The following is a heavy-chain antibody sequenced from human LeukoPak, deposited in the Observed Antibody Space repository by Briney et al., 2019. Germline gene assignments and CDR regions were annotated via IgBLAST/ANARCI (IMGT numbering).Heavy chain of an antibody. CDR1: GYTFTGYY. J-gene: IGHJ4*02. CDR2: ISAYNGNT. Sequence: ASVKVSCKASGYTFTGYYMHWVRQAPGQGLEWMGWISAYNGNTNYAQKLQGRVTMTTDTSTSTAYMELRSLRSDDTAVYYCARDHEAELRWARHTFDYWGQGTLVTVSS. D-gene: IGHD4-23*01. V-gene: IGHV1-18*04. CDR3: ARDHEAELRWARHTFDY.